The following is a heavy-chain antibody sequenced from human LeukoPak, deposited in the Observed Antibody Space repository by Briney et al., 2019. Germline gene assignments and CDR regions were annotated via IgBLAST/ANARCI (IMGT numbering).Heavy chain of an antibody. CDR2: IIPIFGTA. Sequence: SVKVSCMASGGTFSSYAISWVRQAPGQGLEWMGGIIPIFGTANYAQKFQGRVTITADESTSTAYMELSSLRSEDTAVYYCAGGYSYALYYFDYWGQGTLVTVSS. V-gene: IGHV1-69*13. CDR3: AGGYSYALYYFDY. CDR1: GGTFSSYA. D-gene: IGHD5-18*01. J-gene: IGHJ4*02.